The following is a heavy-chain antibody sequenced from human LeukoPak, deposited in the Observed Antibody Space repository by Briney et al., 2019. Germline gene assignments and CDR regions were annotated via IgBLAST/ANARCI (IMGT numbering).Heavy chain of an antibody. CDR3: ARAPLYYYDSSGYFPPLFDY. Sequence: KPSETLSLTCAVSGGSITSYYWSWIRQPPGKGLEWIAYIYYSGDTNYNPSFKSRVTISVDTSKNQFSLKLSSVTAADTAVYYCARAPLYYYDSSGYFPPLFDYWGQGTLVTVSS. D-gene: IGHD3-22*01. V-gene: IGHV4-59*08. CDR1: GGSITSYY. J-gene: IGHJ4*02. CDR2: IYYSGDT.